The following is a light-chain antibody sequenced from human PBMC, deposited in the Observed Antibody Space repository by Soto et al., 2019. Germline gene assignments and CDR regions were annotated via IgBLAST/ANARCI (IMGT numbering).Light chain of an antibody. CDR1: SSNIGTNF. Sequence: QSVLTQPPSASATPGQRVSISCSGSSSNIGTNFVSWYQQLPGTAPKLLIYSNDQRPSGVPDRFSGSKSGTSASLAISGLRSEDEADYYCSSFTSTSTYVFGTGTKVTVL. CDR2: SND. V-gene: IGLV1-47*02. CDR3: SSFTSTSTYV. J-gene: IGLJ1*01.